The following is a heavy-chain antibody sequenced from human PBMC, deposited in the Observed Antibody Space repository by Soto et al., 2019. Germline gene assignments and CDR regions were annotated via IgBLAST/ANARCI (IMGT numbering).Heavy chain of an antibody. CDR1: GGSISSSSYY. V-gene: IGHV4-39*01. CDR2: IYYSGST. Sequence: QLQLQESGPGLVKPSETLSLTCTVSGGSISSSSYYWGWIRQPPGKGLEWIGSIYYSGSTYYNPSLKSRVTISVDTSKNQFSPKLSSVTAADTAVYYCARGRTSGTLFDYWGQGTLVTVSS. D-gene: IGHD2-2*01. J-gene: IGHJ4*02. CDR3: ARGRTSGTLFDY.